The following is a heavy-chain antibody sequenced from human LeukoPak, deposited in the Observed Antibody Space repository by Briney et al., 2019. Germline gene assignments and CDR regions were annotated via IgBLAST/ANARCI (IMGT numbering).Heavy chain of an antibody. J-gene: IGHJ6*03. CDR3: ARESLRQQWLVRREEYYYMDV. V-gene: IGHV4-38-2*02. Sequence: PSETLSLTCTVSGYSIRSGFYWGCIRQSPGKVLEWIGNIYHSGITYYTPSLKSRVTISVDTSKNQFSLKLRSVTAADTAVYYCARESLRQQWLVRREEYYYMDVWGKGTTVTISS. CDR1: GYSIRSGFY. CDR2: IYHSGIT. D-gene: IGHD6-19*01.